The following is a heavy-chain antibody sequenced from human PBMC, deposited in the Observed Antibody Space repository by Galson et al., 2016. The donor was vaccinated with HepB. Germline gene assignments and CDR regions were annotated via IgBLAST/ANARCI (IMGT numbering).Heavy chain of an antibody. CDR2: FYPGDSAI. V-gene: IGHV5-51*01. J-gene: IGHJ4*02. CDR1: GYVFSSYW. Sequence: QSGAEVKKPGESLKISCKGEGYVFSSYWIAWVRQTPDKGLEWMGLFYPGDSAIRYSPSFQGQVTFSADKSFNTAYMQWSSLKASDTAIYYCARLVSSRSPYDSWGQGTLVTVSS. CDR3: ARLVSSRSPYDS. D-gene: IGHD3-22*01.